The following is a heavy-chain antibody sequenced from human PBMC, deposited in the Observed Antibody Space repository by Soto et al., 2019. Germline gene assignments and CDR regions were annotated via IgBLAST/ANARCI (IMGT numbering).Heavy chain of an antibody. V-gene: IGHV5-51*01. CDR2: IYPGDSDT. D-gene: IGHD6-6*01. J-gene: IGHJ5*02. CDR1: GYSFTSYW. Sequence: PGESLKISCKGSGYSFTSYWIGWVRQMPGKGLEWMGIIYPGDSDTRYSPSFQGQVTISADKSISTAYLQWSSLKASDTAMYYCARHAYEWGSSSVWFDPWGQGTLVTVS. CDR3: ARHAYEWGSSSVWFDP.